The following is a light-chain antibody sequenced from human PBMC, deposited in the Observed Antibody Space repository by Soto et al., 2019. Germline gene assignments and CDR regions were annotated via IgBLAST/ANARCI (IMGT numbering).Light chain of an antibody. Sequence: QLVLTQSPSASASLGASVKLTCTLSSAHSSYAIAWHQQQPEKGPRYLMKLNSDGSHSKGDGIPDRFSGSSSGAERYPTISSLQSEDEADYYCQTWGTGIRVFGGGTKLTVL. CDR1: SAHSSYA. V-gene: IGLV4-69*01. CDR2: LNSDGSH. J-gene: IGLJ2*01. CDR3: QTWGTGIRV.